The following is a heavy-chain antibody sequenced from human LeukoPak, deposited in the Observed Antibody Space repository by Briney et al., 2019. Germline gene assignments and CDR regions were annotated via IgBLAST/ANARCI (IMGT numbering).Heavy chain of an antibody. V-gene: IGHV3-30*03. CDR3: ARGKGPFARGRMRYYYYMDV. CDR2: ISYDGSNK. Sequence: GGSLRLSCAASGFTFSSYGMHWVRQAPGKGLEWVAVISYDGSNKYYADSVKGRFTISRDNSKNTLYLQMNSLRAEDTAVYYCARGKGPFARGRMRYYYYMDVWGKGTTVTISS. CDR1: GFTFSSYG. J-gene: IGHJ6*03. D-gene: IGHD3-10*01.